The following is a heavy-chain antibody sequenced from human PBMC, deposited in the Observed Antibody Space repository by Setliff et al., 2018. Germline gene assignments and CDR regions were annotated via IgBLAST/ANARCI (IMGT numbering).Heavy chain of an antibody. Sequence: ASVKVSCKASGYTFTSYGITWVRQAPGQGLEWIGWISGYDGSSNHVQKLQGRVIMTTDTSTNTAYMELRSLTSDDTAVYYCARDRSRGPNYFDPWGQGTQGTVS. CDR3: ARDRSRGPNYFDP. V-gene: IGHV1-18*01. D-gene: IGHD1-7*01. CDR2: ISGYDGSS. J-gene: IGHJ5*02. CDR1: GYTFTSYG.